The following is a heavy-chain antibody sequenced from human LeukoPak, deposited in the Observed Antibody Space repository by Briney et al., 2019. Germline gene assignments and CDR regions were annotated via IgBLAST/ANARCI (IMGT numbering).Heavy chain of an antibody. CDR3: ARSYYDFWSGYSPYYFDY. V-gene: IGHV1-2*02. CDR1: GYTLTGYY. Sequence: GASVKVSCKASGYTLTGYYMHWVRQAPGQGLEWMGWINPNSGGTNYAQKFQGRVTMTRDTSISTAYMELSRLRSDDTAVYYCARSYYDFWSGYSPYYFDYWGQGTLVTVSS. CDR2: INPNSGGT. D-gene: IGHD3-3*01. J-gene: IGHJ4*02.